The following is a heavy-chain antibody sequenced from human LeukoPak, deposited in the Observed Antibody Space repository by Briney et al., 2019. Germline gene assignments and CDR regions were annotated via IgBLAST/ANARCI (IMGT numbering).Heavy chain of an antibody. Sequence: PSETLSLTCTVSGGSISSRFYYWGWIRQPPGKGLEWIGTIYYSGSTYYNPSLKSRVTISVDPSKNQFSLKLSSVTAADTAVYYCARLGDRYYYDSSWDYWGQGTLVTVSS. CDR3: ARLGDRYYYDSSWDY. CDR1: GGSISSRFYY. CDR2: IYYSGST. J-gene: IGHJ4*02. V-gene: IGHV4-39*01. D-gene: IGHD3-22*01.